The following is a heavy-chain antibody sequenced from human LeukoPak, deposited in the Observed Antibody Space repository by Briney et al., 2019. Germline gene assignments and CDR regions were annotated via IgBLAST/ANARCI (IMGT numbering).Heavy chain of an antibody. D-gene: IGHD2-2*03. J-gene: IGHJ4*02. CDR3: AKVNNKMDIEAAFDY. Sequence: ASVKVSCKASGYTFTSYFILWVRQAPGQGLEWMGIINPSGGSTTFAQKFQGRVTMTRDTSTSTVYMGLSSLRSDDTALYYCAKVNNKMDIEAAFDYWGQGTLVTVSS. CDR2: INPSGGST. V-gene: IGHV1-46*01. CDR1: GYTFTSYF.